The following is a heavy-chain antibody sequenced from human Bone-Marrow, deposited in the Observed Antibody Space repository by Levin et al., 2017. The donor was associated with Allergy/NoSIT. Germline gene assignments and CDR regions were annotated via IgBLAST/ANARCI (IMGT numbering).Heavy chain of an antibody. CDR3: ARDLAALYGYYGLDV. CDR2: VNPSNFGA. J-gene: IGHJ6*02. CDR1: GGTFSNYG. D-gene: IGHD3-16*01. Sequence: GESLKISCKPSGGTFSNYGINWVRQAPGQGLEWMAIVNPSNFGATYAQKFQGRVTVTRDTSTSTVYMELSSLRSEDTAVYYCARDLAALYGYYGLDVWGQGTTVTVSS. V-gene: IGHV1-46*01.